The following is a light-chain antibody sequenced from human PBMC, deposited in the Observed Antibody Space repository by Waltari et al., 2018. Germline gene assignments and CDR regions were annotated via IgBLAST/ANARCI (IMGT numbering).Light chain of an antibody. J-gene: IGKJ1*01. CDR2: AAS. CDR3: QQSYSTWT. Sequence: DIQMTQSPSSLSASVGDRVTITCRASQNINSFLKGYQQKPGRAPKLLIYAASSLHSGVPSRFSGSGSGTDYTLTISSLQPEDFATYYCQQSYSTWTSGQGTKVEIK. CDR1: QNINSF. V-gene: IGKV1-39*01.